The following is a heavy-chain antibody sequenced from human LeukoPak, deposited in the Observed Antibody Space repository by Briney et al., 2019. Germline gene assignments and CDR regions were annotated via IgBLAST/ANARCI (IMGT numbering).Heavy chain of an antibody. D-gene: IGHD6-19*01. CDR3: ARGWVSGWTIDY. V-gene: IGHV4-59*01. CDR1: GDYISSYY. J-gene: IGHJ4*02. Sequence: PSETLSLSCAVSGDYISSYYWTWIRQPPEQGQKWIGYIYYSGSTNYNPSLKSRVTISVDTSKNQFSLKLRSMTAADTAVYYRARGWVSGWTIDYWGQGTLVTVSS. CDR2: IYYSGST.